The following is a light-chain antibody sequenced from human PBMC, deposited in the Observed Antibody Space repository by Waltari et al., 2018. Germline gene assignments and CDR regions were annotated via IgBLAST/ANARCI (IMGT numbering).Light chain of an antibody. Sequence: QSVLTQPPSASGTPGQRVTISCSGSRSNIGSNYIFWYQQLPGTAPKLLIYRSDHRPSGGPERCSGSKSGTSASLAIGGLRSEDEADYYCAAWDDRLRGRVFGGGTKLTVL. CDR2: RSD. J-gene: IGLJ3*02. CDR3: AAWDDRLRGRV. CDR1: RSNIGSNY. V-gene: IGLV1-47*01.